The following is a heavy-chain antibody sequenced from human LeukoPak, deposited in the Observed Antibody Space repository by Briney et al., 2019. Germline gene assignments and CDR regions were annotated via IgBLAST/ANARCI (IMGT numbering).Heavy chain of an antibody. CDR2: MYHSGST. V-gene: IGHV4-38-2*02. D-gene: IGHD1-26*01. CDR1: GYSISSGYY. CDR3: ARSVGSTVYLQH. J-gene: IGHJ1*01. Sequence: SETLSLTCTVSGYSISSGYYWGWIRQPPGQGLEWIGSMYHSGSTYYNPSLKSRVTISVDTSKNQFSLKLSSVTAADTAVYYCARSVGSTVYLQHWGQGALVTVSS.